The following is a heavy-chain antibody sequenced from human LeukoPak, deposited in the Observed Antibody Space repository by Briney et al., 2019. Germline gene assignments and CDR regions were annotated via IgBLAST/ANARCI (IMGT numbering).Heavy chain of an antibody. V-gene: IGHV1-8*01. CDR2: MNPNSGNT. J-gene: IGHJ4*02. D-gene: IGHD3-22*01. CDR1: GYTFTSYD. CDR3: ARGPDYYDSSSYYFDY. Sequence: GASVKVSCKASGYTFTSYDINWVRQATGQGLEWMGWMNPNSGNTGYAQKLQGRVTMTRNTSISTAYMELSSLRSEDTAVYYCARGPDYYDSSSYYFDYWGQGTLVTVSS.